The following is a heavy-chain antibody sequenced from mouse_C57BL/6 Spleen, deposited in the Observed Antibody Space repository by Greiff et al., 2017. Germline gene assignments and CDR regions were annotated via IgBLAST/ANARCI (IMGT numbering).Heavy chain of an antibody. D-gene: IGHD3-1*01. CDR3: ARVGGGGWFAY. CDR2: INPSTGGT. V-gene: IGHV1-42*01. Sequence: EVQRVESGPELVKPGASVKISCKASGYSFTGYYMNWVKQSPEKSLEWIGEINPSTGGTTYNQKFKAKATLTVDKSSSTAYMQLKSLTSEDSAVYYCARVGGGGWFAYWGQGTLVTVSA. CDR1: GYSFTGYY. J-gene: IGHJ3*01.